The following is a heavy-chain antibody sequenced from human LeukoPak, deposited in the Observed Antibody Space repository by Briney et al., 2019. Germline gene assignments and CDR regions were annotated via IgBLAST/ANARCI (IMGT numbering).Heavy chain of an antibody. Sequence: PSQTLSLTSTVSGGSISMGGYYWSWLRRHPGKGLEWIGYIYYSGSTYYNPALKSRVTISVDTSKNQFSLKLSSVTAADTAVYYCARVPSTTGFDYWGQGTLVTVSS. V-gene: IGHV4-31*03. CDR2: IYYSGST. CDR3: ARVPSTTGFDY. J-gene: IGHJ4*02. D-gene: IGHD2-8*02. CDR1: GGSISMGGYY.